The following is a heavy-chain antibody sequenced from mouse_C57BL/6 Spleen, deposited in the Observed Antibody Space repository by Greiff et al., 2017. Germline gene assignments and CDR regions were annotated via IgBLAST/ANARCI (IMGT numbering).Heavy chain of an antibody. CDR2: IDPEDGET. CDR3: ARDYGSHAGDFDV. D-gene: IGHD1-1*01. J-gene: IGHJ1*03. CDR1: GFNIKDYY. Sequence: VQLQQSGAELVKPGASVKLSCTASGFNIKDYYMHWVKQRTEQGLEGIGRIDPEDGETKYAPKFQGKATITAATSSNTAYLQLSTLTSEDTAVYYCARDYGSHAGDFDVWRTGTPVTVSS. V-gene: IGHV14-2*01.